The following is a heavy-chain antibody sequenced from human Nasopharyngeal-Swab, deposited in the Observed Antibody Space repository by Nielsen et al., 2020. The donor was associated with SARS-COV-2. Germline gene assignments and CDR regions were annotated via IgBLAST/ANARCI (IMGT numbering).Heavy chain of an antibody. Sequence: SETLSLTCTVSGGSISSGGYYWSWIRQHPGKGLEWIGYIYYSGSTYYNPSLKSRVTISVDTSKSQFSLKLSSVTAADTAVYYCARDHIAAAGTSSYYYYYGMDVWGQGTTVTASS. D-gene: IGHD6-13*01. CDR2: IYYSGST. J-gene: IGHJ6*02. V-gene: IGHV4-31*03. CDR3: ARDHIAAAGTSSYYYYYGMDV. CDR1: GGSISSGGYY.